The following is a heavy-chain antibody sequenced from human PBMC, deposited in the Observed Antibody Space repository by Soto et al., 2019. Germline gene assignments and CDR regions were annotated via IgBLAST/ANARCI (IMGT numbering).Heavy chain of an antibody. Sequence: EVQLLESGGGLVQPGGSLRLSCVAPGFSFRNFAMSWIRQAPGKGLKWISGISDTGSHIYYADSVRGRFSISRDNPKITLYLQMNSLRVNDTAVYYCAKGGSPYFNDDPFDIWGQGTMVTVSS. D-gene: IGHD2-15*01. J-gene: IGHJ3*02. CDR3: AKGGSPYFNDDPFDI. V-gene: IGHV3-23*01. CDR1: GFSFRNFA. CDR2: ISDTGSHI.